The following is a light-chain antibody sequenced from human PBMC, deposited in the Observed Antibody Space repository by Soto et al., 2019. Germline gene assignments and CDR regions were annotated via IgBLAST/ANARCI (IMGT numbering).Light chain of an antibody. J-gene: IGKJ1*01. CDR3: MQALHTRWG. CDR1: QSLLHSNGYNY. CDR2: LGS. Sequence: DIVMTQSPLSLPVTPGEPASISCRSSQSLLHSNGYNYLDWYLQKPGQSPQLLIYLGSNRASGVPDRFSGSGSGTDFTLKISRVEAEDVGVYYCMQALHTRWGFGQVTKVEIK. V-gene: IGKV2-28*01.